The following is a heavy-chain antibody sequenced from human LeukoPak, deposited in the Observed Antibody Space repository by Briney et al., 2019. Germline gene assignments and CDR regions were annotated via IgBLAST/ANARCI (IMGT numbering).Heavy chain of an antibody. Sequence: GGSLRLSCAASGFTFSSYAMSWVRQAPGKGLEWVSAISGSGGSTYYADSVKGRFTISRDNAKNSLYLQMNSLRAEDTAVYYCARENGRSQGYAFDIWGQGTMVTVSS. D-gene: IGHD1-14*01. V-gene: IGHV3-23*01. CDR3: ARENGRSQGYAFDI. CDR2: ISGSGGST. CDR1: GFTFSSYA. J-gene: IGHJ3*02.